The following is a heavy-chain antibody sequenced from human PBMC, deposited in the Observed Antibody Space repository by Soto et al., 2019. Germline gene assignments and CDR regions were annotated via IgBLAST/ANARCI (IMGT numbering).Heavy chain of an antibody. J-gene: IGHJ4*02. Sequence: KTSETLSLTCDVSGDSISTSSYYWGWIRQPPGKGLEWIASIYHSGSTYYNPSLKSRVTISVDTSKNQFSLKLSSVTAADTAVYYCARSYDSSGYYYLPTRGSLQQYYFDYWGQGTLVTVSS. V-gene: IGHV4-39*07. D-gene: IGHD3-22*01. CDR1: GDSISTSSYY. CDR2: IYHSGST. CDR3: ARSYDSSGYYYLPTRGSLQQYYFDY.